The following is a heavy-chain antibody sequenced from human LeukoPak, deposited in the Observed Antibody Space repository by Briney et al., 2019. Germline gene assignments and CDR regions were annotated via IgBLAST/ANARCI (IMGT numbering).Heavy chain of an antibody. CDR1: GFTVSSNY. Sequence: GGSLRLSCAASGFTVSSNYMSWVRQAPGKGLEWVSVIYSGGSTYYADSVKGRFTISRDNSKNTLYLQMNSLRSEDTAVYYCARDVSSWYDGGGFDYWGQGTLVTVSS. J-gene: IGHJ4*02. CDR2: IYSGGST. CDR3: ARDVSSWYDGGGFDY. V-gene: IGHV3-53*05. D-gene: IGHD6-13*01.